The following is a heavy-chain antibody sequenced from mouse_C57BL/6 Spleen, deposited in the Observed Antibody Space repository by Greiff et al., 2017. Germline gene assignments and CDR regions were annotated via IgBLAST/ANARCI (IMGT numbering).Heavy chain of an antibody. CDR1: GYTFTSYW. J-gene: IGHJ1*03. V-gene: IGHV1-55*01. D-gene: IGHD1-1*01. CDR2: IYPGSGST. CDR3: ARDWDYGSSS. Sequence: QVQLKQSGAELVKPGASVKMSCKASGYTFTSYWITWVKQRPGQGLEWIGDIYPGSGSTNYNEKFKSKATLTVDTSSSTAYMQLSSLTSEDSAVYYCARDWDYGSSSWGTGTTVTVSS.